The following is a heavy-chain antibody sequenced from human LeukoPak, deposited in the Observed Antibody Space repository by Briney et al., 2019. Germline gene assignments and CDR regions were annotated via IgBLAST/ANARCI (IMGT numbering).Heavy chain of an antibody. CDR3: AELGITMIGGV. D-gene: IGHD3-10*02. CDR1: GITVSSNY. Sequence: GGSLRLSCAASGITVSSNYMNWVRQAPGKGLEWVSVIYSGGSTFYADSVRGRFTISRDNSKNTLYLQMSSLRAEDTAVYYCAELGITMIGGVWGKGTTVTISS. CDR2: IYSGGST. J-gene: IGHJ6*04. V-gene: IGHV3-66*01.